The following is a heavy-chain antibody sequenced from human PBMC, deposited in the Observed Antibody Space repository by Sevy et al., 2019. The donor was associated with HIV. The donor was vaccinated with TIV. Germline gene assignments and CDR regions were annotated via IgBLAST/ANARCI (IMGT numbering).Heavy chain of an antibody. J-gene: IGHJ4*02. V-gene: IGHV4-34*01. CDR3: ARYRVAGNFDY. D-gene: IGHD6-19*01. CDR2: INHSGST. CDR1: GGSFSGYY. Sequence: SETLSLTCGVYGGSFSGYYWSWIRQPPGKGLEWIGEINHSGSTNYNPSLKSRVTISVDTSKNQFPLKLSSVTAADTAVYYCARYRVAGNFDYWGQGTLVTVSS.